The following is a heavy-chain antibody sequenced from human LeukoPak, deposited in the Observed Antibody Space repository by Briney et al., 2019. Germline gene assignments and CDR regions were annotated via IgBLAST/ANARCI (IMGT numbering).Heavy chain of an antibody. CDR3: ARAHSIASYYYGVDV. CDR1: GGSISSSSYY. J-gene: IGHJ6*02. CDR2: IYYSGST. D-gene: IGHD2/OR15-2a*01. V-gene: IGHV4-39*07. Sequence: SETLSLTCTVSGGSISSSSYYWGWIRQPPGKGLEWIGSIYYSGSTNYNPSLKSRVTLSVDTSENQFSLKLSSVTAADTAVYYCARAHSIASYYYGVDVWGQGTTVTVSS.